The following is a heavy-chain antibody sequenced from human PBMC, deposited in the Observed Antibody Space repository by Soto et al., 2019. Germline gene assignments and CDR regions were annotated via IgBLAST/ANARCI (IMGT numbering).Heavy chain of an antibody. J-gene: IGHJ4*02. V-gene: IGHV2-5*01. Sequence: QITLNESGPTLVKPTQTLTLTCTFSGFSLSTRGESVGWIRLSPGKALEGVALIHWNEDKRYGPSLESRLTITKDTSKIQVVLTMTTMDPVDTAKYFCAHRRGYVSGNFYFDFCGQGTLVTVSS. CDR2: IHWNEDK. CDR1: GFSLSTRGES. CDR3: AHRRGYVSGNFYFDF. D-gene: IGHD3-10*01.